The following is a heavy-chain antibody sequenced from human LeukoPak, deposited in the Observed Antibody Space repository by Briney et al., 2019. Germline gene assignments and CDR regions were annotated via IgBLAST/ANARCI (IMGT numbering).Heavy chain of an antibody. CDR1: GFTFSSYA. CDR2: ISGSGGST. J-gene: IGHJ4*02. CDR3: VKGKIWFGELPFFDY. Sequence: GGSLRLSCAASGFTFSSYAMSWVRQAPGKGLEWVSAISGSGGSTYYADSVKGRFTISRDNSKNTLYLQMSSLRAEDTAVYYCVKGKIWFGELPFFDYWGQGTLVTVSS. V-gene: IGHV3-23*01. D-gene: IGHD3-10*01.